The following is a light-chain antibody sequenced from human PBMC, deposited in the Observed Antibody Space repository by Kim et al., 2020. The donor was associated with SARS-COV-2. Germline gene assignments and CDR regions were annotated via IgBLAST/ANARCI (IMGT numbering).Light chain of an antibody. J-gene: IGLJ3*02. CDR3: QVWDSSSDHPGV. Sequence: ELTQPPSVSVAPGQTATLTCGGDNVGSKSVHWYQQKPGQAPVLVIYYDTDRPSGIPERFSGSNSGNTATLTITRVEAGDEADYHCQVWDSSSDHPGVFGGGTQLTVL. CDR1: NVGSKS. V-gene: IGLV3-21*04. CDR2: YDT.